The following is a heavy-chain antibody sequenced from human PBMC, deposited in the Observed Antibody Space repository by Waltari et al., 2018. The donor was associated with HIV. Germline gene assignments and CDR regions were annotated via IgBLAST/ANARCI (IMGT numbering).Heavy chain of an antibody. CDR3: ARQDNGAPLYYYGSGSPDYYGMDV. CDR1: GGSISSSSYY. J-gene: IGHJ6*02. CDR2: IYYSGST. D-gene: IGHD3-10*01. Sequence: QLQLQESGPGLVKPSETLSLTCTVSGGSISSSSYYWGWIRQPPGKGLEWIGSIYYSGSTYYKPSLKSRVTISVDTSKNQFSLKLSSVTAADTAVYYCARQDNGAPLYYYGSGSPDYYGMDVWGQGTTVTVSS. V-gene: IGHV4-39*01.